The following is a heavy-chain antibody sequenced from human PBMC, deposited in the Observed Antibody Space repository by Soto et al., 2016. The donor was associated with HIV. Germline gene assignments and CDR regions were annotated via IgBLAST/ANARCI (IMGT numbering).Heavy chain of an antibody. V-gene: IGHV3-73*01. D-gene: IGHD1-26*01. CDR2: IRSKMRNYAT. J-gene: IGHJ4*02. Sequence: EVQLVESRGSLGPAWGGSLRLSCEASGFTFSGSGMHWVRQASGKGLEWIGRIRSKMRNYATAYGASVKGRFIISRDDSRNTAYLQMNSLKTEDTAVYYCTSSDNSGRYNWGQGNPGHRLL. CDR3: TSSDNSGRYN. CDR1: GFTFSGSG.